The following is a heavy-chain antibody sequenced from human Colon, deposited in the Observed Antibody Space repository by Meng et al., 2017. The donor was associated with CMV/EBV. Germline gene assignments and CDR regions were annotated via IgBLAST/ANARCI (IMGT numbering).Heavy chain of an antibody. CDR2: FVPESGTA. V-gene: IGHV1-69*05. Sequence: SVKVSCKASGGAFNTFAISWVRQAPGQGLEWMGGFVPESGTAYYAQKFKGRLTLTMDDSTTTAHMELSGLRSEDTGIYYCARPHQYGSGNSYRRGYYYGMDAWGQGTTVTVSS. CDR3: ARPHQYGSGNSYRRGYYYGMDA. D-gene: IGHD3-10*01. J-gene: IGHJ6*02. CDR1: GGAFNTFA.